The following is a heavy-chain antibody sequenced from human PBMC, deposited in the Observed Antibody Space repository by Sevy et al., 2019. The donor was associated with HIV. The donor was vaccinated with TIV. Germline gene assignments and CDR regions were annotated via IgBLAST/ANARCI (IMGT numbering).Heavy chain of an antibody. Sequence: GGSLRLSCAATGFTFNNYAMNWVRQAPGKGLDWVSTIYGSAGVTYYADSVKGRFTISRDNSKNTLFLQMNNLRAEDTAVYYCAVGRFDSTGSFDAFDIWGRGTLVTVSS. D-gene: IGHD3-22*01. V-gene: IGHV3-23*01. J-gene: IGHJ3*02. CDR1: GFTFNNYA. CDR2: IYGSAGVT. CDR3: AVGRFDSTGSFDAFDI.